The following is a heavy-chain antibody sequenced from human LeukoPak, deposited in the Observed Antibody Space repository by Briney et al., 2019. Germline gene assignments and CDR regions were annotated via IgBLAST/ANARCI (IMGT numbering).Heavy chain of an antibody. CDR3: AKTTVGRGLFDY. CDR2: ISGSGGST. CDR1: GLTFSSYA. V-gene: IGHV3-23*01. J-gene: IGHJ4*02. D-gene: IGHD4-23*01. Sequence: GGSLRLSCAASGLTFSSYAMSWVRQAPGKGLEWVSAISGSGGSTYYADSVKGRFTISRDNSKNTLYLQMNSLRAEDTAVYYCAKTTVGRGLFDYWGQGTLVTVSS.